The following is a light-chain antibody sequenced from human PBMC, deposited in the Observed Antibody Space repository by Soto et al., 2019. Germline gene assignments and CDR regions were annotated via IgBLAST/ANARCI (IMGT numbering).Light chain of an antibody. J-gene: IGLJ3*02. CDR2: EVS. CDR3: NSYAGSNNWV. CDR1: SSDVGGYNY. V-gene: IGLV2-8*01. Sequence: QSALTQPPSASGSPGQSVTISCTGTSSDVGGYNYVSWYQQHPGKAPKLMIYEVSKRPSGVPDRFSGSKSGNTASLTVSGLHAEEEADYYCNSYAGSNNWVFGGGTKLTVL.